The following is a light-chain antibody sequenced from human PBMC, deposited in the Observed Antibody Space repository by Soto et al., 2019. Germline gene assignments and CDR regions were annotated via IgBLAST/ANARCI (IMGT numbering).Light chain of an antibody. CDR1: QSISYY. Sequence: DIQMTQSPSTLSASVGDRVTFTCRASQSISYYLAWYQKKPGKAPKVLIWNASSLQRGVPSRFSGSGSGTEFTLTISSLLPDDFATYYCQQYNRFSTWTFGQGTKVDI. V-gene: IGKV1-5*01. J-gene: IGKJ1*01. CDR3: QQYNRFSTWT. CDR2: NAS.